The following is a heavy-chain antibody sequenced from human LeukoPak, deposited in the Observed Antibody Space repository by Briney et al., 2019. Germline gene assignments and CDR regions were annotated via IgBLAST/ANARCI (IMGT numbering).Heavy chain of an antibody. Sequence: GASVKVSCKASGYTFTGYYMHWVRQAPGQGLGWMGWINPNSGGTNYAQKFQGRVTMTRDTSISTAYMELSRLRSDDTAVYYCARVRRIAVAGSTLNWFDPWGQGTLVTVSS. D-gene: IGHD6-19*01. CDR2: INPNSGGT. CDR1: GYTFTGYY. J-gene: IGHJ5*02. V-gene: IGHV1-2*02. CDR3: ARVRRIAVAGSTLNWFDP.